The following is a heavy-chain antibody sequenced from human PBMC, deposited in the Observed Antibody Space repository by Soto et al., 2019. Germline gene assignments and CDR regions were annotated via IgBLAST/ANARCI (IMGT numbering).Heavy chain of an antibody. Sequence: LSLTCTVSCGSISSGGYYWSWIRQHPGKCLEWIGYIYYSGSTYYNPSLKSRVTISVDTSKNQFSLKLSSVTAADTAVYYCARDRRYNWNYRDAFDMWGQGTMVTVSS. D-gene: IGHD1-7*01. J-gene: IGHJ3*02. CDR1: CGSISSGGYY. V-gene: IGHV4-31*03. CDR2: IYYSGST. CDR3: ARDRRYNWNYRDAFDM.